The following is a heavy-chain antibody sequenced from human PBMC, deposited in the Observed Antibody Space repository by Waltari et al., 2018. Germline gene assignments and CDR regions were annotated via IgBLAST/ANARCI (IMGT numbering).Heavy chain of an antibody. CDR3: AKDRGGGYGGLRPDAFDI. J-gene: IGHJ3*02. CDR1: GFTFRYFG. D-gene: IGHD3-10*01. V-gene: IGHV3-30*02. Sequence: HLVESGGGVVQPGGSLRLSCAASGFTFRYFGMHWVRQAPGKGLEGVGFIRYDGSNQEYVDSVKGRFSISRDNSRNTVYLQMNSLRVEDTAVYYCAKDRGGGYGGLRPDAFDIWGEGTRVIVSS. CDR2: IRYDGSNQ.